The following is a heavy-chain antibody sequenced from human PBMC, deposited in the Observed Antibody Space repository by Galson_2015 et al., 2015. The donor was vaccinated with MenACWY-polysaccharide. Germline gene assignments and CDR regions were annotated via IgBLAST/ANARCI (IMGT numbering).Heavy chain of an antibody. D-gene: IGHD3-10*01. V-gene: IGHV3-9*01. Sequence: SLRLSCAASGFTFDDYAMHWVRQAPGKGPEWASGISWDSGNIGYADSVKGRFTISRDNAKNSLYLQMNSLRPEDTALYYCAKAAVRGEPDYWGQGTLVTVSS. CDR3: AKAAVRGEPDY. CDR1: GFTFDDYA. CDR2: ISWDSGNI. J-gene: IGHJ4*02.